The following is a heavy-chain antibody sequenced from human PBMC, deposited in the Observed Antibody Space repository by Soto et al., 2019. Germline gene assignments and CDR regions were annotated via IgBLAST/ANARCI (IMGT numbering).Heavy chain of an antibody. CDR3: ARGDEMTAVTIFEY. Sequence: QVQLEQSGPEVKRPGTSVKVSCKASGGAFGRYSVSWVRQAPGQGLEWIGGVIPVFNTSNYSLRFQGRVAIFADLSTSTVFMELRSLRSEDTALYYGARGDEMTAVTIFEYWGQGTLVTVSS. CDR2: VIPVFNTS. CDR1: GGAFGRYS. V-gene: IGHV1-69*01. J-gene: IGHJ4*02. D-gene: IGHD4-17*01.